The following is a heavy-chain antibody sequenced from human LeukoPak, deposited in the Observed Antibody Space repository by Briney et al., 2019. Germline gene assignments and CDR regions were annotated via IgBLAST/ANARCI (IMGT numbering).Heavy chain of an antibody. J-gene: IGHJ4*02. CDR1: GYTFTSYH. D-gene: IGHD5-12*01. Sequence: ASVKVSSTASGYTFTSYHMHWVRQAPGQGLEWMGLINPIGGSTSYAQKFQGRVTMTRDTSTNTVYMELSSLRSEDTAVYYCARPQNSGWHYFDYWGQGTLVTVSS. CDR3: ARPQNSGWHYFDY. CDR2: INPIGGST. V-gene: IGHV1-46*01.